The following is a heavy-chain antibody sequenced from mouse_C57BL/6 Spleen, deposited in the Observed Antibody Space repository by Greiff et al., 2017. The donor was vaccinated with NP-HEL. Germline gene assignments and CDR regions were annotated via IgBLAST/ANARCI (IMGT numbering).Heavy chain of an antibody. CDR2: INPYNGGT. Sequence: EVMLVESGPVLVKPGASVKMSCKASGYTFTDYYMNWVKQSHGKSLEWIGVINPYNGGTSSNQKFKGKATLTVDKSSSTAYMELNSLTSEDSAVYYCARWDYDYDDVSSWFAYWGQGTLVTVSA. CDR1: GYTFTDYY. V-gene: IGHV1-19*01. CDR3: ARWDYDYDDVSSWFAY. J-gene: IGHJ3*01. D-gene: IGHD2-4*01.